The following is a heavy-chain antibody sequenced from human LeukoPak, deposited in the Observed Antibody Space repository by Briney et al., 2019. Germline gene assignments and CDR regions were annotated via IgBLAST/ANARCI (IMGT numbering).Heavy chain of an antibody. CDR3: ELRVGATHPDFDY. J-gene: IGHJ4*02. D-gene: IGHD1-26*01. V-gene: IGHV3-23*01. CDR2: ISGSGSST. Sequence: AGGSLRLSCAVSGFTLSNYAMSWVRQAPGKGLEWVSLISGSGSSTYYADSVKGRFAISRDKSMNTVYLQMNSLKLADTAVYHCELRVGATHPDFDYWGQGTLVTVSS. CDR1: GFTLSNYA.